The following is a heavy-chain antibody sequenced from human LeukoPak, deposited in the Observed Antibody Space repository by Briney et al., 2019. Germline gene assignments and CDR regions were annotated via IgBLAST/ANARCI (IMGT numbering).Heavy chain of an antibody. CDR3: TREDHSNYNY. CDR2: IKQDGGET. D-gene: IGHD4-11*01. Sequence: GGSLRLSCAASGFPFSSYWMAWVRQAPGKGLEWVASIKQDGGETFYVDSVKGRFTISRDNAKNSLYLQMNSLRAEDTAVYYCTREDHSNYNYWGQGTLGTVSS. CDR1: GFPFSSYW. V-gene: IGHV3-7*01. J-gene: IGHJ4*02.